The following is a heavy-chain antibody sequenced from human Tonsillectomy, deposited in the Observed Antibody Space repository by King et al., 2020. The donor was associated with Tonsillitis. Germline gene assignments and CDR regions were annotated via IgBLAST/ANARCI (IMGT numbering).Heavy chain of an antibody. V-gene: IGHV4-59*01. CDR1: GASISSYY. CDR3: AREGRELKSFDY. CDR2: IYFSVST. J-gene: IGHJ4*02. D-gene: IGHD1-26*01. Sequence: VQLQESGPGLVKPSETLSLTCTVSGASISSYYCSWIRQPPGKGLEWIGNIYFSVSTNYNPSLKSRDTISVDTSKNQVSLKLSSVTAADTAVYYCAREGRELKSFDYWGQGTLVTVSS.